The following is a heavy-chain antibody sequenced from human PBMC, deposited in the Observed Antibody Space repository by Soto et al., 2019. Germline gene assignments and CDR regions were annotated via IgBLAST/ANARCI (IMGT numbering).Heavy chain of an antibody. V-gene: IGHV5-51*01. CDR2: IYPGDSDT. CDR3: ATQSKYDFWSGYYISYYMDV. D-gene: IGHD3-3*01. J-gene: IGHJ6*03. Sequence: GESLKISCKGSGYSFTSYWIGWVRQMPGKGLEWMWIIYPGDSDTRYSPSFQGQVTISADKSISTAYLQWSSLKASDTAMYYCATQSKYDFWSGYYISYYMDVWGKGTTVTVSS. CDR1: GYSFTSYW.